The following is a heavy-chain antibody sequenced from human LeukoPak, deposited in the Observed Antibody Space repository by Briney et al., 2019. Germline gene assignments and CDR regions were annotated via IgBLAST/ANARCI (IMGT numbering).Heavy chain of an antibody. J-gene: IGHJ6*02. CDR2: ISSSSYI. CDR3: ASRTCSGGSCYQVNYYYYGMDV. V-gene: IGHV3-21*01. Sequence: GGSLRLSCAASGFTFSSYSMNRVRQAPGKGLEWVSSISSSSYIYYADSVKGRFTISRDNAKNSLYLQMNSLRAEDTAVYYCASRTCSGGSCYQVNYYYYGMDVWGQGTTVTVSS. CDR1: GFTFSSYS. D-gene: IGHD2-15*01.